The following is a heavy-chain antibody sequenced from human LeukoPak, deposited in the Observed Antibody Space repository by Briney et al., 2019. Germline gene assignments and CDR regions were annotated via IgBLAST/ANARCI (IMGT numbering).Heavy chain of an antibody. CDR3: ARPRHGSWAWFGELDGAFDI. D-gene: IGHD3-10*01. CDR1: GYSFTSYW. CDR2: IYPGDSDT. Sequence: GGSLRLSCKGSGYSFTSYWIGWVRQMPGKGLEWMGIIYPGDSDTRYSPSFQGQVTISADKSISTAYLQWSSLKASDTAMYYCARPRHGSWAWFGELDGAFDIWGQGTMVTVSS. V-gene: IGHV5-51*01. J-gene: IGHJ3*02.